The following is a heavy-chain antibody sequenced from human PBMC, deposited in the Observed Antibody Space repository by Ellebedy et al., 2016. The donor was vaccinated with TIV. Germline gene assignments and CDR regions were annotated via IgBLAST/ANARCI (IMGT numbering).Heavy chain of an antibody. CDR1: GFTFSSYP. Sequence: PGGSLRLSCAASGFTFSSYPMNWVRQAPGKGLEWVSAISDTGGSTYYEDSVKGRFTTSRDNSKNTLYLQMNSLRPEVTAVYYCARLATYYYDGSGYYYDYYYGLDVWGQGTTVTVSS. D-gene: IGHD3-22*01. CDR2: ISDTGGST. V-gene: IGHV3-23*01. CDR3: ARLATYYYDGSGYYYDYYYGLDV. J-gene: IGHJ6*02.